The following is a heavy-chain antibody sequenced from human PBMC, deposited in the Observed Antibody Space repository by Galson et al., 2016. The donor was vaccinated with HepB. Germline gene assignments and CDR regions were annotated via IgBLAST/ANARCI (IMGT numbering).Heavy chain of an antibody. D-gene: IGHD3-22*01. CDR1: GFTFSSYA. V-gene: IGHV3-21*01. CDR2: ISSSSSYI. Sequence: SLRLSCAASGFTFSSYAMTWVRQAPGKGLEWVSSISSSSSYIYYADSVKGRFTISRDNAKNSLYLQMNSLRAEGTAVYYCARATHTITYYYDSSGYKVDAFDIWGQGTMVTVSS. J-gene: IGHJ3*02. CDR3: ARATHTITYYYDSSGYKVDAFDI.